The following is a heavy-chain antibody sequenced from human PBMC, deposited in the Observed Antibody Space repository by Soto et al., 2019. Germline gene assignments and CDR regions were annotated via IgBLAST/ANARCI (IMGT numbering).Heavy chain of an antibody. CDR3: ARVGLYDILTGYYTTRTDNWFDP. CDR2: IYYSGSA. V-gene: IGHV4-39*07. CDR1: GGSISSSDYY. D-gene: IGHD3-9*01. J-gene: IGHJ5*02. Sequence: PSETLSLTCTVSGGSISSSDYYWGWIRQPPGKGLEWIGNIYYSGSASYNPSLKSRVTISVDTSKNQFSLKLSSVTAADMAVYFCARVGLYDILTGYYTTRTDNWFDPWGQGTLVTVSS.